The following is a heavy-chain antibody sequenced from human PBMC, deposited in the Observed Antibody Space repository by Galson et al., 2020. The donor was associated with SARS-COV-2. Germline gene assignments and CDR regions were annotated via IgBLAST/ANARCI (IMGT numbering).Heavy chain of an antibody. D-gene: IGHD3-22*01. CDR1: GFTFGDYV. Sequence: GESLKISCTASGFTFGDYVMSWVRQAPGKGPGWVGLIRRKAYGGTTEHAASVKGRFTISRDDSKSIAYLQMNSLKTEDTAVYYCIREWGVYDRNPFDVWGQGTLVTVSS. J-gene: IGHJ4*02. V-gene: IGHV3-49*04. CDR3: IREWGVYDRNPFDV. CDR2: IRRKAYGGTT.